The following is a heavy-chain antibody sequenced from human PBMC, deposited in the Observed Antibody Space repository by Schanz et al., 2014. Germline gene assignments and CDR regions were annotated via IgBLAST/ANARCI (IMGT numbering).Heavy chain of an antibody. CDR1: GFTVSSNH. J-gene: IGHJ4*02. CDR3: AKEPSHGDYDYYFDY. Sequence: EGQLAESGGGLVQPGGSLRLSCAVSGFTVSSNHMSWVRQAPGKGLEWVSVIYSGIGAYYADSVKDRFTVSRDNSKNTLYLQMNSLRAEDTAVYYCAKEPSHGDYDYYFDYWGQGTLXTVSS. V-gene: IGHV3-66*01. D-gene: IGHD3-22*01. CDR2: IYSGIGA.